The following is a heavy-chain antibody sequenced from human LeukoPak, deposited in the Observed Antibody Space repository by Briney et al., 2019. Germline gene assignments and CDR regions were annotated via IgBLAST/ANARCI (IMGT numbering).Heavy chain of an antibody. Sequence: GGSLRLPCAASGFTFSSYAMSWVRQAPGKGLEWVSAISGSGGSTYYADSVKGRFTTSRDNSKNTLYLQMNSLRAEDTAVYYCAKDLSFGWYYFDYWGQGTLVTVSS. D-gene: IGHD2-15*01. V-gene: IGHV3-23*01. CDR3: AKDLSFGWYYFDY. CDR1: GFTFSSYA. J-gene: IGHJ4*02. CDR2: ISGSGGST.